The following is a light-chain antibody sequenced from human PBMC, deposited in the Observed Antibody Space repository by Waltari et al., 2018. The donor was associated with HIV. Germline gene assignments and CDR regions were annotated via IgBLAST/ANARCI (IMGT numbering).Light chain of an antibody. CDR1: QSLLYSDGNTY. CDR2: KVS. Sequence: DVVMTQSPLSLPVTLGQPASISCSSSQSLLYSDGNTYSSWVKQRPGQAPRRLIYKVSNRDSWVPDRFSGSGSGTDFTRKISRVEAEDVGVYYCMQGTHWPRYTFGQGTKLEIK. CDR3: MQGTHWPRYT. V-gene: IGKV2-30*01. J-gene: IGKJ2*01.